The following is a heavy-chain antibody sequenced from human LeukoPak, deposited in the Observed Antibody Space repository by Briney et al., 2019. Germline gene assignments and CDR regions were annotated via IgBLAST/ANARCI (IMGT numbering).Heavy chain of an antibody. J-gene: IGHJ6*02. V-gene: IGHV4-30-4*01. Sequence: WXXLRXXPGKGLEWIGYIHYXVSTYYIPSLTTPLTISVDTSKHQFSLKLSSLPAADTAVYYCAREPITMVRGVIVYYGMDVWGQGTTVTVSS. CDR3: AREPITMVRGVIVYYGMDV. D-gene: IGHD3-10*01. CDR2: IHYXVST.